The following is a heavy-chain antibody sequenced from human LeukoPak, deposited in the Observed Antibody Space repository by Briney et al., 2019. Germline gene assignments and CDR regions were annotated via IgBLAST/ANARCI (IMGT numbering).Heavy chain of an antibody. D-gene: IGHD3-22*01. J-gene: IGHJ4*02. CDR1: GYTFPNYW. CDR3: ARFAYGSDYFPGHY. V-gene: IGHV5-51*01. CDR2: IYPGDSNT. Sequence: GESLKISCKGSGYTFPNYWIGWVRQKPGKGLEWMGIIYPGDSNTRYSPSFQGQVTISADKSISTAYLQWCSLKASDTAMYYCARFAYGSDYFPGHYWGQGTLVTVSS.